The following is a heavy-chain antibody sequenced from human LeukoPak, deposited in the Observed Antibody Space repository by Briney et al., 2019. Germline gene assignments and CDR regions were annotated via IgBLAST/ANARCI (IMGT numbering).Heavy chain of an antibody. Sequence: PSETLSLTCTVSGYSISSGYYWGWIRQPPGKGLEWIGSIYHSGSTYYNPSLKSRVTISVDTSKNQFSLKLSSVTAADTAVYYCARRTVYCTNGECYSVNFDYWGLGNLVTVSS. CDR1: GYSISSGYY. CDR3: ARRTVYCTNGECYSVNFDY. J-gene: IGHJ4*02. V-gene: IGHV4-38-2*02. D-gene: IGHD2-8*01. CDR2: IYHSGST.